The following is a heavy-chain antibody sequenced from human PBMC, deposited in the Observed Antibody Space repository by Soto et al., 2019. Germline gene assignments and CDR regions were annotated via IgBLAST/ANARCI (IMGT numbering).Heavy chain of an antibody. CDR1: GFTFSKYA. CDR2: MSYDGSSY. D-gene: IGHD6-25*01. Sequence: QEQLVESGGGVVQPGRSLRLSCVASGFTFSKYAMHWVRQAPGKGLEWVAIMSYDGSSYFYADSVKGRFTISRDDSKSTLYLQMNSLRAEDTAMYYCAREVGAMAAAGVGGYWGQGTLVTVSS. CDR3: AREVGAMAAAGVGGY. J-gene: IGHJ4*02. V-gene: IGHV3-30-3*01.